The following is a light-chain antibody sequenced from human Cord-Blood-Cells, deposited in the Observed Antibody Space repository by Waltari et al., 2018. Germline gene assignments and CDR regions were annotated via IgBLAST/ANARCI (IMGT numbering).Light chain of an antibody. V-gene: IGLV1-51*01. J-gene: IGLJ3*02. CDR3: GTWDSSLSAGV. Sequence: QSVLTQPPSVSAAPGQKVTISCSGRSSTIGNNYVSWYQQLPGTAPKLLIYDNNKRPSGIPDRFSGSKSGTSATLGITGLQTGDKADYYCGTWDSSLSAGVFGGGTKLTVL. CDR2: DNN. CDR1: SSTIGNNY.